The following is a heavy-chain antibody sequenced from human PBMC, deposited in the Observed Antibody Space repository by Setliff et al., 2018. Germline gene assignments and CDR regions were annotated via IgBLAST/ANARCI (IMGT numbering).Heavy chain of an antibody. V-gene: IGHV3-53*01. D-gene: IGHD3-10*01. Sequence: GGSLRLSCAGSGFSVSGNYMNWVRQAPGKGLEWVSLIDSGGRTYYADSVKGRFTISRDNSKSTVYLQMNSLRAEDTAVYYCARGGVFGSSYFDLWDRGTLVTVSS. CDR1: GFSVSGNY. CDR3: ARGGVFGSSYFDL. CDR2: IDSGGRT. J-gene: IGHJ2*01.